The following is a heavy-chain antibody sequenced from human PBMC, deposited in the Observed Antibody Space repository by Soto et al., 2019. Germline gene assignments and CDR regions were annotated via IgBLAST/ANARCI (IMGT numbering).Heavy chain of an antibody. D-gene: IGHD3-22*01. Sequence: QVQLVQSGAEVKKHGASVKVSCKAYGYTFTSYGIIWVRQAPGQGLEWMGWISAYNGNTNYAQKLQGRVTMTTDTSTSTAFMELRSLRSDDTAVYYCARPGYYDSSGYKRGNAFDIWGQGTMVTVSS. CDR2: ISAYNGNT. CDR3: ARPGYYDSSGYKRGNAFDI. J-gene: IGHJ3*02. CDR1: GYTFTSYG. V-gene: IGHV1-18*01.